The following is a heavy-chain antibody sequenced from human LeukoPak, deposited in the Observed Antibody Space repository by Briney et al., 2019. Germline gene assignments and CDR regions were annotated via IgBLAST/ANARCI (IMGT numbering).Heavy chain of an antibody. J-gene: IGHJ6*04. CDR1: GYSISSGYY. CDR3: ARDPEFTIFGVVIIPPDV. Sequence: PSETLSLTCTVSGYSISSGYYWGWIRPPPGKGLEWIGSIYHSGSTYYNPSLKSRVTISVDTSKNQFSPKLSSVTAADTAVYYCARDPEFTIFGVVIIPPDVWGKGTTVTVSS. V-gene: IGHV4-38-2*02. D-gene: IGHD3-3*01. CDR2: IYHSGST.